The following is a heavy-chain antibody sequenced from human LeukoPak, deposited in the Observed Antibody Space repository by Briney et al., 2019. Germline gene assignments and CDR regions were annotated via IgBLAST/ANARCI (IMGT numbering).Heavy chain of an antibody. CDR3: ARDRCYGSGEVCNWFDP. V-gene: IGHV3-30-3*01. J-gene: IGHJ5*02. CDR2: ISYDGSNK. CDR1: GFTFSSYA. Sequence: PGRSLRLSCAASGFTFSSYAMHWVRQAPGKGLEWVAVISYDGSNKYYADSVKGRFTISRDNSKNTLYLQMNRLRAEDTAVYYCARDRCYGSGEVCNWFDPWGQGTLVTVSS. D-gene: IGHD3-10*01.